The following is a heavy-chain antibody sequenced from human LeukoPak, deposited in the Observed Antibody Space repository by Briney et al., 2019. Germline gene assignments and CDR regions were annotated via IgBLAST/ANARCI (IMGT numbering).Heavy chain of an antibody. D-gene: IGHD3-10*01. CDR3: ARDPITMVRGDQGYYYYMDV. V-gene: IGHV1-69*05. Sequence: ASVKVSCKASGGTFSSYAISWVRQAPGQGLEWMGGIIPIFGTANYAQKFQGRVTITTDESTSTAYMELSSLRSEDTAVYYCARDPITMVRGDQGYYYYMDVWGKGTTVTVSS. CDR1: GGTFSSYA. CDR2: IIPIFGTA. J-gene: IGHJ6*03.